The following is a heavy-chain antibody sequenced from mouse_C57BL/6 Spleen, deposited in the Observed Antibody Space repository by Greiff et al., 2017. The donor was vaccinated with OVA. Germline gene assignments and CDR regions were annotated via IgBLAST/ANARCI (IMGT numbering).Heavy chain of an antibody. D-gene: IGHD1-1*01. V-gene: IGHV1-81*01. Sequence: LVESGAELARPGASVKLSCKASGYTFTSYGISWVKQRTGQGLEWIGEIYPRSGNTYYNEKFKGKATLTADKSSSTAYMELRSLTSEDSAVYFCAREDGSSYGYWGQGTTLTVSS. CDR1: GYTFTSYG. CDR3: AREDGSSYGY. CDR2: IYPRSGNT. J-gene: IGHJ2*01.